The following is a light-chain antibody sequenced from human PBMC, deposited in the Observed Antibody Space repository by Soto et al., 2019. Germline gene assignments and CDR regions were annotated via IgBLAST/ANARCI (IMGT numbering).Light chain of an antibody. CDR1: QSVGSS. J-gene: IGKJ4*01. V-gene: IGKV3-11*01. Sequence: EIVLPQSPVNLSLSTGERPTLSCRASQSVGSSLAWYHQKPGQAPRLLISDASNRATGIPARFRGSGSGTDFTLTISSLEPEDFAVYYCQHRSNWPLTFCGGTKVDIK. CDR3: QHRSNWPLT. CDR2: DAS.